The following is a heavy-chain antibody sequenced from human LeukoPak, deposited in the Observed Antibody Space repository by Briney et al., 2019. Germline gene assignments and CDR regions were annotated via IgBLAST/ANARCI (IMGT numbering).Heavy chain of an antibody. CDR1: GFTFSSYA. Sequence: HSGGSLRLSCAASGFTFSSYAMSWVRQAPGKGLEWISYISSSGTDTNYADSVKGRFTISRDNAKNSLYLQMDSLRAEDTGVYYCVRDLMHSSTWGARWGQGTAVTVSS. CDR2: ISSSGTDT. D-gene: IGHD6-13*01. V-gene: IGHV3-48*03. CDR3: VRDLMHSSTWGAR. J-gene: IGHJ4*02.